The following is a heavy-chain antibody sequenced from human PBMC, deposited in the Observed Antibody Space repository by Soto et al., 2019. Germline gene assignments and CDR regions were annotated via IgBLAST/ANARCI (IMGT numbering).Heavy chain of an antibody. D-gene: IGHD5-12*01. CDR3: ARGGRGYEFDY. CDR1: GITFSRYA. V-gene: IGHV3-64*01. Sequence: EVQLVESGGGLVQPGGSLRLSCAASGITFSRYAMHWVRQAPGKGLEYVSPISSNGGSTYYANSVKGRFTISRDNSKNTLYLQMGSLRPEDTAVYYCARGGRGYEFDYWGQGTLVTVSS. CDR2: ISSNGGST. J-gene: IGHJ4*02.